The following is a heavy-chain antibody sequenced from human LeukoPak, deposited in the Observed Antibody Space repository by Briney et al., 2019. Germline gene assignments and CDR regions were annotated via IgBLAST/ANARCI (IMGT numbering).Heavy chain of an antibody. CDR1: GGSIISSNW. Sequence: SETLSLTCAVSGGSIISSNWWSWVRQPPGKGLEWIGEVFHSGSTNYSPSLRSRVTISVDKSKNQFSLELNSVTAADTAVYYCARGGGTPTTVVTPFDYWGQGPLVTVSS. V-gene: IGHV4-4*02. CDR3: ARGGGTPTTVVTPFDY. J-gene: IGHJ4*02. D-gene: IGHD4-23*01. CDR2: VFHSGST.